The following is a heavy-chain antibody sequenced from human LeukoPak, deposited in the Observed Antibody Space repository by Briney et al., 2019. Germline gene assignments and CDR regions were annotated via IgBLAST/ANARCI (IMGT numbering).Heavy chain of an antibody. CDR2: ISSSSSYI. V-gene: IGHV3-21*01. CDR3: ARGESGYSYGFYGY. J-gene: IGHJ4*02. D-gene: IGHD5-18*01. Sequence: GGSLRLSCAASGFIFSSYSMNWVRQAPGKGLEWVSSISSSSSYIYYADSVKGRFTISRDNAKNSLYLQMNSLRAEDTAVYYCARGESGYSYGFYGYWGQGTRVSVPS. CDR1: GFIFSSYS.